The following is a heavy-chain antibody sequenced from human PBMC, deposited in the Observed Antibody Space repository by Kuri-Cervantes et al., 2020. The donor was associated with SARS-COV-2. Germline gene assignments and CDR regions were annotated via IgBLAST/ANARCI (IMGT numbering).Heavy chain of an antibody. CDR3: AKIAAAGTTGGYYFDY. Sequence: GGSLRLSCAASGFTFDDYAMRWVRQAPGKGLEWVLGISWNSGSIGYADSVKGRFTISRDNSKNTLYLQMNSLRAEDTAVYYCAKIAAAGTTGGYYFDYWGQGTLVTVSS. V-gene: IGHV3-9*01. J-gene: IGHJ4*02. D-gene: IGHD6-13*01. CDR1: GFTFDDYA. CDR2: ISWNSGSI.